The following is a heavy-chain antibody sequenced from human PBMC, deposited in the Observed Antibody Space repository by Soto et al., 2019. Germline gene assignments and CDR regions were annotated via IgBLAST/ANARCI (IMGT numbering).Heavy chain of an antibody. CDR3: ARDACSGGSCYVDY. J-gene: IGHJ4*02. CDR2: INWSGETT. V-gene: IGHV3-9*01. D-gene: IGHD2-15*01. CDR1: GFTFDDYA. Sequence: PGGSLRLSCAASGFTFDDYAMHWVQQSPGKGLEWVAGINWSGETTAYADSVKGRFTMSRDNAKNSVYLQMNSLRPEDTAFYYCARDACSGGSCYVDYWGQGTLVTVSS.